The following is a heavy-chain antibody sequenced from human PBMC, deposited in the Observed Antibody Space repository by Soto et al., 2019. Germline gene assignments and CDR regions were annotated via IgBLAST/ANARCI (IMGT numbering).Heavy chain of an antibody. D-gene: IGHD3-22*01. Sequence: QVQLVQSGAEVKKPGASVKVSCKASGYIFTTYGISWVRQAPGQGLEWMGWISANNGNTYYAQKFQGRVTMNTDTPTRTIYMELRSRRADDTAVYYCARDLQFYSDSSGYRDVFDIWGQGTMVTVSS. J-gene: IGHJ3*02. V-gene: IGHV1-18*01. CDR3: ARDLQFYSDSSGYRDVFDI. CDR2: ISANNGNT. CDR1: GYIFTTYG.